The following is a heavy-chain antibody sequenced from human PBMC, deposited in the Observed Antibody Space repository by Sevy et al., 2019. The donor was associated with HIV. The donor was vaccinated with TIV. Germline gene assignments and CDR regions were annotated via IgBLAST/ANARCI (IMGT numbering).Heavy chain of an antibody. CDR1: GGSISSSSYY. CDR2: IYYSGST. D-gene: IGHD4-17*01. Sequence: SETLSLTCTVSGGSISSSSYYWGWIRQPPGQGLEWIGSIYYSGSTYYNPSLKSRVTISVDTSKNQFSLKLSSVTAADTAVYYCARSTVTTLAFDIWGQGTMVTVSS. J-gene: IGHJ3*02. CDR3: ARSTVTTLAFDI. V-gene: IGHV4-39*01.